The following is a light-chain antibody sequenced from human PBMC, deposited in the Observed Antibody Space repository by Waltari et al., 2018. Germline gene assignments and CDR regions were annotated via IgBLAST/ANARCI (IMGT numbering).Light chain of an antibody. Sequence: ELVMTQSPVTLSVSPGEGATLSCKASQSVSSKLAWYGQKPGQPPRLLIYGGSTRATGIPARFSGSGSGTEFTLTISSLQSEDFAVYYCQQYNNWPLTFGGGTKVEIK. CDR3: QQYNNWPLT. V-gene: IGKV3D-15*01. J-gene: IGKJ4*01. CDR2: GGS. CDR1: QSVSSK.